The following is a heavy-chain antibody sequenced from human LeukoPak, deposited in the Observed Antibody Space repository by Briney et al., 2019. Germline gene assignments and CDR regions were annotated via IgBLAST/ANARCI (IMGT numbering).Heavy chain of an antibody. J-gene: IGHJ3*01. V-gene: IGHV3-74*01. CDR2: VNSDGSTT. Sequence: PGGSLRLSCTASGFTFSDYWMHWVRQAPGKGLVWVSRVNSDGSTTSYADSVKGRFTISRDNAKNTLSLQMNSLRADDTAMYYCAREGDTALAPDTLVEDAFDFWGQGTMVTVSS. D-gene: IGHD5-18*01. CDR3: AREGDTALAPDTLVEDAFDF. CDR1: GFTFSDYW.